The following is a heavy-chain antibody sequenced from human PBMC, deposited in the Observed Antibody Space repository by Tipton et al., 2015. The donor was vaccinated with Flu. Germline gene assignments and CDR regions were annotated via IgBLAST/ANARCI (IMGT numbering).Heavy chain of an antibody. V-gene: IGHV3-43*02. CDR1: GFTFDDYA. CDR3: AKDMTSRHYYYYYGMDV. CDR2: ISGDGGST. Sequence: SLRLSCAASGFTFDDYAMHWVRQAPGKGLEWVSLISGDGGSTYYADSVKGRFTISRDNSKNSLYLQMNSLRTEDTALYYCAKDMTSRHYYYYYGMDVWGQGTTVTVSS. J-gene: IGHJ6*02. D-gene: IGHD6-6*01.